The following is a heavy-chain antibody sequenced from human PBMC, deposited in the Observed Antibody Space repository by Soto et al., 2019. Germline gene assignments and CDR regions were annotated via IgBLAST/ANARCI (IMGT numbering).Heavy chain of an antibody. Sequence: QVQLQQWGAGLLKPSETLSLTCAVYGGSFSGYYWSWIRQPPGKGLEWIGEINHSGSTNYNPSLKSRVTISVDTSKNQCSLKLSSVTAADTAVYYCARAGFDNWFDPWGQGTLVTVSS. V-gene: IGHV4-34*01. CDR3: ARAGFDNWFDP. CDR1: GGSFSGYY. D-gene: IGHD3-10*01. J-gene: IGHJ5*02. CDR2: INHSGST.